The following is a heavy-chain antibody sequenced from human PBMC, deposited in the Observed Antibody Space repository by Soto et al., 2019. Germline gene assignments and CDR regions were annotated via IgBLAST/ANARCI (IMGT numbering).Heavy chain of an antibody. CDR3: ARDTYSSSWFDYYYYGMDV. CDR2: INSDGSST. J-gene: IGHJ6*02. Sequence: HPGGSLRLSCAASGFTFSSYWMHWVRQAPGKGLVWVSRINSDGSSTSYADSVKGRFTISRDNAKNTLYLQMNSLRAEDTAVYYCARDTYSSSWFDYYYYGMDVWGQGTTVTVSS. CDR1: GFTFSSYW. D-gene: IGHD6-13*01. V-gene: IGHV3-74*01.